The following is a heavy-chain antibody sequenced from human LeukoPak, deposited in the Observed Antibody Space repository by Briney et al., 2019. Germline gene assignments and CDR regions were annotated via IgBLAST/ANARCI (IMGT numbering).Heavy chain of an antibody. V-gene: IGHV1-18*01. CDR1: GYAFTSYG. D-gene: IGHD4-23*01. Sequence: ASVKVSCKAPGYAFTSYGISWVRQAPGQGLEWMGWISAYNGNTNYAQKLQGRVTMTTDTSTSTAYMELRSLRSDDTAVYYCARDFVFGNSFDYWGQGTLVTVSS. CDR2: ISAYNGNT. J-gene: IGHJ4*02. CDR3: ARDFVFGNSFDY.